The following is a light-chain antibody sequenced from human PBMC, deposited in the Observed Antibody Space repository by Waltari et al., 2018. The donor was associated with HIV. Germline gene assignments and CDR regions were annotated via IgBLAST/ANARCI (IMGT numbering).Light chain of an antibody. V-gene: IGKV4-1*01. Sequence: DIVMTQSPDSLAVSLGERATINCKSSQSVLYSSNNKNCLAWYQQKPGQPPKLLIYWASTRESGVPDRFSGSGSGTDFTLTISSLQAEDVAVYYCQQYYSTQLTVGGGTKVEIK. CDR1: QSVLYSSNNKNC. CDR3: QQYYSTQLT. J-gene: IGKJ4*01. CDR2: WAS.